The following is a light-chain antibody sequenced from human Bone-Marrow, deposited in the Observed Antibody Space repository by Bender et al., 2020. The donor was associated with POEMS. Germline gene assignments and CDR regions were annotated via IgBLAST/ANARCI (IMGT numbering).Light chain of an antibody. V-gene: IGLV1-44*01. CDR2: SSH. J-gene: IGLJ3*02. CDR1: SSNIGAHA. CDR3: AVWDDSLNVWV. Sequence: QSVLTQPPSASGTPGQRVTISCSGGSSNIGAHAVNWYQHLPGTAPKLLIYSSHRRPSEVPDRFSGSRSGTSASLAISGLQSEDEADYSCAVWDDSLNVWVFGGGTKLTVL.